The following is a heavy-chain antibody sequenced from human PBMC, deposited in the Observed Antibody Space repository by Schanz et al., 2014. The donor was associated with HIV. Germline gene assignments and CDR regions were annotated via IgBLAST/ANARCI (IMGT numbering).Heavy chain of an antibody. V-gene: IGHV3-30*03. CDR1: GFTFSDYY. D-gene: IGHD3-16*01. CDR3: ARDGGEV. Sequence: QVQLVESGGGLVKPGGSLRLSCAASGFTFSDYYISWIRQAPGKGLEWVAVTSYDGTKKHYADSVKGRFTISRDNSKNSRSLLIKSLRAEDAAVYYCARDGGEVWGQGTTVTVSS. CDR2: TSYDGTKK. J-gene: IGHJ6*02.